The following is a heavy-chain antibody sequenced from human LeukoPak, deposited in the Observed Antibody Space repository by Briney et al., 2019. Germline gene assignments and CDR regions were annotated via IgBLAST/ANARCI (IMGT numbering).Heavy chain of an antibody. CDR1: GFTFSDYY. CDR2: ISSSGSTI. D-gene: IGHD3-3*01. V-gene: IGHV3-11*01. J-gene: IGHJ6*02. CDR3: AREVPPITIFGVVYYGMDV. Sequence: GGSLRLSCAASGFTFSDYYMSGIRQAPGHGLESVSYISSSGSTIYYADSVKGRFNISRDNAKNSLYLQMNSLRAEETAVYYCAREVPPITIFGVVYYGMDVWGQGTTVTVS.